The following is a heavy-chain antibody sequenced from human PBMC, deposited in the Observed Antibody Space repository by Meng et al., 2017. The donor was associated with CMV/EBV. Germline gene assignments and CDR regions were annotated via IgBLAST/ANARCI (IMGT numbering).Heavy chain of an antibody. Sequence: SETLSLTCAISGDSVSSNSAAWNWIRQSPSRGLEWLGRTYYRSKWYNDYAVSVKSRITINPDTSKNQFSLQLNSVTPEDTAVYYCARDRTIFGVVINTNYYYYYGMDVWGQGTTVTVSS. CDR3: ARDRTIFGVVINTNYYYYYGMDV. D-gene: IGHD3-3*01. CDR1: GDSVSSNSAA. J-gene: IGHJ6*02. V-gene: IGHV6-1*01. CDR2: TYYRSKWYN.